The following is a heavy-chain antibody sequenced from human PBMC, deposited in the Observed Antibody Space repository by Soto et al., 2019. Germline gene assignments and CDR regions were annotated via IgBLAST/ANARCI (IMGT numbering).Heavy chain of an antibody. D-gene: IGHD2-8*02. J-gene: IGHJ4*02. Sequence: SETLSLTCAVYGGSSSGYYWTWIRQPPGTGLEWIGEINHSGSTNYNPSLKSRVTISVDTSKNQFSMKLTSVTAADTAVYYCARDKITGLFDYWGQGTLVTVSS. CDR1: GGSSSGYY. V-gene: IGHV4-34*01. CDR2: INHSGST. CDR3: ARDKITGLFDY.